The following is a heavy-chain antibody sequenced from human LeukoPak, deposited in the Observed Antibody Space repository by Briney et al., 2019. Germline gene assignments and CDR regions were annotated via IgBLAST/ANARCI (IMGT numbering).Heavy chain of an antibody. CDR1: GGSISSNAYY. CDR3: ARHGAAAYFFDY. CDR2: IYYSGPT. V-gene: IGHV4-39*01. D-gene: IGHD6-25*01. Sequence: SETLSLTCTVSGGSISSNAYYWGWIRRPPGKGLEWIGSIYYSGPTYYNPSLKSRVTISVDTSKNQFSLKLSSVTAADTAVYFCARHGAAAYFFDYWGQGILVTVSS. J-gene: IGHJ4*02.